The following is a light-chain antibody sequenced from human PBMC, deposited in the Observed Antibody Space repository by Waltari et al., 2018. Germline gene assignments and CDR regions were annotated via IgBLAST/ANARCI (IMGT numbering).Light chain of an antibody. J-gene: IGLJ1*01. CDR2: DVT. CDR1: TDDVGGFNY. Sequence: QSALTQPASVSGSPRQSITFPCIRRTDDVGGFNYVSWYQHSSGKAPKLIIYDVTKRPSGISHRFSASKSNTTASLTISGLQTEDEADYYCCSFTRDRSYVFGSGTQVIVL. V-gene: IGLV2-14*01. CDR3: CSFTRDRSYV.